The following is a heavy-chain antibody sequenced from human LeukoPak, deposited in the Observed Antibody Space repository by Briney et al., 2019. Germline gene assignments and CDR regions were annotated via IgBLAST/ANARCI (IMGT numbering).Heavy chain of an antibody. CDR1: GFTFSNYD. CDR3: ARETRNRPLTVDY. J-gene: IGHJ4*02. Sequence: GGSLRLSCAASGFTFSNYDMSWVRQAPGKGLEWVSAISGDGYRTYYADSVQGRFTISRDNSKNTLFLQIDSPRAEDTAIYFCARETRNRPLTVDYWGQGSLVTVSS. D-gene: IGHD2/OR15-2a*01. V-gene: IGHV3-23*01. CDR2: ISGDGYRT.